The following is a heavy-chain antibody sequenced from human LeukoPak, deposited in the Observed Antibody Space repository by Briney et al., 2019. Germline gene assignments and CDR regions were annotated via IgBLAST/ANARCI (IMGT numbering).Heavy chain of an antibody. CDR2: TYYASKWSY. CDR1: GDSVSRALAG. Sequence: SQTLSLTCAISGDSVSRALAGWSWIRQSPSRGLEWLGRTYYASKWSYDYAVSVKSRISINPDTSQNQFSLRLNSVTPEDTAVYYCVRQASWSFGRYFDLWGRGTLVTVSS. V-gene: IGHV6-1*01. CDR3: VRQASWSFGRYFDL. J-gene: IGHJ2*01. D-gene: IGHD3-10*01.